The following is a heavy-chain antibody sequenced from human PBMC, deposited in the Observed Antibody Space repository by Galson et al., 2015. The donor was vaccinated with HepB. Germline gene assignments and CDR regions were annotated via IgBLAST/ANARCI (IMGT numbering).Heavy chain of an antibody. CDR3: AKDPDSYCGGDCYSWAYFDY. J-gene: IGHJ4*02. CDR1: GFTFSSYG. Sequence: SLRLSCAASGFTFSSYGMHWVRQAPGKGLEWVAVISYDGSNKYYADSVKGRFTISRDNSKNTLYLQMNSLRAEDTAVYYCAKDPDSYCGGDCYSWAYFDYWGQGTLVTVSS. D-gene: IGHD2-21*02. V-gene: IGHV3-30*18. CDR2: ISYDGSNK.